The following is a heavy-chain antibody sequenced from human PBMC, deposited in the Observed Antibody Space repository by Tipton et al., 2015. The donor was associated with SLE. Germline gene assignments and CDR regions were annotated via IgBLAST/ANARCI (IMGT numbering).Heavy chain of an antibody. CDR2: IDYIGIT. Sequence: TPSLTCTVSGGSVYNRNYFWGWIRQPPGKGLEWIGNIDYIGITYDNQSLRGRVTVSIDTSKNQFSLKLNSVTAADTAIYYCARRGRGAVGIKLDSWSQGTLVNVSS. J-gene: IGHJ4*02. V-gene: IGHV4-39*07. CDR1: GGSVYNRNYF. D-gene: IGHD1-26*01. CDR3: ARRGRGAVGIKLDS.